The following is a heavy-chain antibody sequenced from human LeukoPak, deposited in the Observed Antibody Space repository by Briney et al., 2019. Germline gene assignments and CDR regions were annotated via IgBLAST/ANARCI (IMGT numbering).Heavy chain of an antibody. CDR1: SGSISRFY. CDR2: VYYTGTT. Sequence: PSETLSLTCTVSSGSISRFYWMWIRQPPGKTLEYIGFVYYTGTTNYNPSLKSRVTISVDTSKNQFSLKLDSVTAADSAVYYCARHRDDNNAYYYGMDVWGQGTTATVSS. D-gene: IGHD5-24*01. CDR3: ARHRDDNNAYYYGMDV. J-gene: IGHJ6*02. V-gene: IGHV4-59*08.